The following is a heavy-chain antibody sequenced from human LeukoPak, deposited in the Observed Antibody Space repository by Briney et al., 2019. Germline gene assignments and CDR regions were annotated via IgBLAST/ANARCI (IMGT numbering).Heavy chain of an antibody. CDR3: AKSGPGDYYYYYMDV. CDR1: GFTFSSYA. Sequence: PGGSLRLSCAASGFTFSSYAMSWVRQAPGKGLEWVSAISGSGGSTYYADSVKGRLTISRDNSKNTLYLQMNSLRAEDTAVYYCAKSGPGDYYYYYMDVWGKGTTVTVSS. D-gene: IGHD7-27*01. J-gene: IGHJ6*03. V-gene: IGHV3-23*01. CDR2: ISGSGGST.